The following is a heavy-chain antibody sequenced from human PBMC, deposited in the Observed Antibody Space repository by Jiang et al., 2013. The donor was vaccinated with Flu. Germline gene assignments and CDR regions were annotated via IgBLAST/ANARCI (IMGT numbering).Heavy chain of an antibody. D-gene: IGHD2-2*01. J-gene: IGHJ5*02. CDR1: GGSFSGYY. CDR3: ARAQRYCSSSSCTPLYNWFDP. CDR2: INHSGSI. Sequence: KPSETLSLTCAVYGGSFSGYYWSWIRQPPGKGLEWIGEINHSGSIDYNPSLKSRITMSVDTSKSQFSLKLSSMTAADTAVYYCARAQRYCSSSSCTPLYNWFDPWGQGILVTVSS. V-gene: IGHV4-34*01.